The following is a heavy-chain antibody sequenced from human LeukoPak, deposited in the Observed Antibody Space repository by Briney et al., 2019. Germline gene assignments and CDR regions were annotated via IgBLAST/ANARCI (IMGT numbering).Heavy chain of an antibody. D-gene: IGHD5-12*01. Sequence: ASVKVSCKVSGYTLTGLSMHWVRQAPGKGLEWMGGFDPEDGETIYAQKFQGRVTMTEDTSTDTAYMELSSLRSEDTAVYYCARGAGRVATITGTFDYWGQGTLVTVSS. V-gene: IGHV1-24*01. CDR2: FDPEDGET. CDR3: ARGAGRVATITGTFDY. J-gene: IGHJ4*02. CDR1: GYTLTGLS.